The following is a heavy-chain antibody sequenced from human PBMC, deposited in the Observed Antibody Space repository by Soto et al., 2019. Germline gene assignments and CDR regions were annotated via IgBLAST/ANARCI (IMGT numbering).Heavy chain of an antibody. D-gene: IGHD6-19*01. CDR1: GFTFSGSA. V-gene: IGHV3-73*02. CDR3: TRRSGQWLGTDFDY. J-gene: IGHJ4*02. Sequence: EVQLVESGGGLVQPGGSLKLSCAASGFTFSGSAMHWVRQASGKGLEWVGRIRSKANSYATAYAASVKGRFTISRDDSKNTAYLQMNSLKTEDTAVYYCTRRSGQWLGTDFDYWGQGTLVTVSS. CDR2: IRSKANSYAT.